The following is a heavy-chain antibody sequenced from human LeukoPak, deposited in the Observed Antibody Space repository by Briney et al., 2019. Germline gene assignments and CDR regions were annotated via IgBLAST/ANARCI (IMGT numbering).Heavy chain of an antibody. V-gene: IGHV4-59*01. Sequence: TSETLSLTCAASGDSISSYYWSWIRQPPGKGLEWIGYTYYSGSANYSPSLKSRVTMSVDTSKNQFSLRLSSVTAADTAVYYCARGGSRDGYNRPLDYWGQGTLVSVSS. CDR2: TYYSGSA. CDR1: GDSISSYY. D-gene: IGHD5-24*01. J-gene: IGHJ4*02. CDR3: ARGGSRDGYNRPLDY.